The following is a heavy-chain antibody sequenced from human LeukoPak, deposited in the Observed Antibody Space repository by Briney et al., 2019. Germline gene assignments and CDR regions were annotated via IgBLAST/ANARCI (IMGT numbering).Heavy chain of an antibody. D-gene: IGHD1-1*01. CDR1: GYTFTGYY. CDR3: ARSDWNYYYYYMDV. J-gene: IGHJ6*03. V-gene: IGHV1-2*02. CDR2: INPNSGRT. Sequence: ASVKVSYKASGYTFTGYYMHWVRQAPGQGLEWMGWINPNSGRTNYAQKFQGRVTMTRDTSISTAYVELSRLRSDDTAVYYCARSDWNYYYYYMDVWGKGTTVTVSS.